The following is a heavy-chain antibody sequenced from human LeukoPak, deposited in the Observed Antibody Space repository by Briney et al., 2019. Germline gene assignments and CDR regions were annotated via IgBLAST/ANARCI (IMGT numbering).Heavy chain of an antibody. V-gene: IGHV4-39*01. J-gene: IGHJ5*02. CDR2: ISYSGST. D-gene: IGHD2-2*01. CDR3: ARLGYCSSTSCHLSWFDP. CDR1: GGSISGYNYY. Sequence: SETLSLTCTVSGGSISGYNYYWDWIRQPPGKGLEWIGSISYSGSTYYNPSLKSRVIISVDTSKNQFSLKVNSVTAADTAVYYCARLGYCSSTSCHLSWFDPWGQGTLVAVSS.